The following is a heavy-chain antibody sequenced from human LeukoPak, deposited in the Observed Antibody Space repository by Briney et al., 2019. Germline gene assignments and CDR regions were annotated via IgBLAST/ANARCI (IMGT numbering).Heavy chain of an antibody. J-gene: IGHJ4*02. CDR1: GYTFTGYY. CDR2: INPNSGGT. D-gene: IGHD4-11*01. CDR3: ARGTGTVTTTFDY. V-gene: IGHV1-2*02. Sequence: ASVKVSCKASGYTFTGYYMHWVRQAPGQGLEWMGWINPNSGGTNYAQKFQGRVTMTRDTSISTAYMELSRLRSDDTAVYYCARGTGTVTTTFDYWGQGTLVTVSS.